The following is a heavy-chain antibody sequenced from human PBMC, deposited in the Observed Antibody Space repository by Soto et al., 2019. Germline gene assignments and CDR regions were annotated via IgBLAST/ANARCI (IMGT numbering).Heavy chain of an antibody. Sequence: GGSLRLSCAASGFTFSSYGMHWVRQAPGKGLEWVAVISYDGSNKYYADSVKGRFTISRDNSKNTLYLQMNSLRAEDTAVYYCAKALPVTPNWFDPWGQGTRVTVSS. CDR1: GFTFSSYG. CDR2: ISYDGSNK. D-gene: IGHD4-17*01. J-gene: IGHJ5*02. CDR3: AKALPVTPNWFDP. V-gene: IGHV3-30*18.